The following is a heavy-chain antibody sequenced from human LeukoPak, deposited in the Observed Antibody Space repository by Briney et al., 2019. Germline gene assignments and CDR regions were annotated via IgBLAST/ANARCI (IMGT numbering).Heavy chain of an antibody. J-gene: IGHJ4*02. V-gene: IGHV3-30*02. CDR3: AKELYGSGSYEIRLFDY. Sequence: PGGSLRLSCAASGFTFSSYGMHWVRQAPGKGLEWVAFIRFDESKAFYADSVKGRFTISRDNSRNTLFLQMNSLRVEDTAVYYCAKELYGSGSYEIRLFDYWGQGTLVTVSS. CDR1: GFTFSSYG. CDR2: IRFDESKA. D-gene: IGHD3-10*01.